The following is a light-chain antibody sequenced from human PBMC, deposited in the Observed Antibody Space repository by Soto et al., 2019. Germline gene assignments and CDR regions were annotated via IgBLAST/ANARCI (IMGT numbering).Light chain of an antibody. CDR3: CSYAGSSTHYV. V-gene: IGLV2-23*02. Sequence: QSALTQPASVSGSPGQSITISWTGTSSDVGSYNLVSWYQQHPGKASKLMIYEVSKRPSGVSNRFSGSKSGNTASLTISGLQAEDEADYYCCSYAGSSTHYVFGTGTKRTVL. CDR1: SSDVGSYNL. J-gene: IGLJ1*01. CDR2: EVS.